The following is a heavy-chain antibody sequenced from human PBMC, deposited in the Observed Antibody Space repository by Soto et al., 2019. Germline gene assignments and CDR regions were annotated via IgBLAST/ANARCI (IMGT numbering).Heavy chain of an antibody. Sequence: GGSLRLSCAASGFTFSSYSMNWVRQAPGKGLEWVSYISSSSSTIYYADSVKGRFTISRDKAKNSLYLQMNSLRDEDTAVYYCARVSSSWYFGYFDLWGRGTLVTVSS. CDR2: ISSSSSTI. J-gene: IGHJ2*01. CDR3: ARVSSSWYFGYFDL. V-gene: IGHV3-48*02. CDR1: GFTFSSYS. D-gene: IGHD6-13*01.